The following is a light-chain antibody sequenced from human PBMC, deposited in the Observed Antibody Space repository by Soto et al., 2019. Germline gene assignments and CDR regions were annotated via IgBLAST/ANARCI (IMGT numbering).Light chain of an antibody. CDR1: QSVSSN. CDR2: GAS. J-gene: IGKJ1*01. Sequence: EIVMTQSPATLSVSPGERATLSCRASQSVSSNLAWYQQKPGQAPRLLIYGASTRATGIPARFSGSGSGTEFTLTISSLQSEDFAVYYFQQYNNWPWTFGQGTKVEIQ. CDR3: QQYNNWPWT. V-gene: IGKV3-15*01.